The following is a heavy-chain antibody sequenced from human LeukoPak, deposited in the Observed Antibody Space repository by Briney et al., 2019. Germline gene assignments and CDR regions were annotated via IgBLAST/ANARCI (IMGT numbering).Heavy chain of an antibody. CDR1: GYSIHTYW. CDR3: ARRPTNCYGMDV. V-gene: IGHV5-51*01. J-gene: IGHJ6*02. Sequence: GEALQSSCTGSGYSIHTYWIAWVRQVPGKGPEGLGIIYPGDSDTSYSPSFQGQVTISADNSISTAYLQWSSLKASDTAMYYCARRPTNCYGMDVWGQGTTVTVFS. CDR2: IYPGDSDT.